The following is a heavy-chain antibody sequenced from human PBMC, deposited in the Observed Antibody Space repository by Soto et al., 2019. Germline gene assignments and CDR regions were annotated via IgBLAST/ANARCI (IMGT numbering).Heavy chain of an antibody. J-gene: IGHJ4*02. Sequence: QVQLVQSGAEVKKPGASVKVSCNACGYTFTSYAMHWVRQAPGQRLEWMGWINAGNGNTKYSQKFQGRVTITRDTSASTAYMELSSLRSEDTAVYYCARDPGYSYGYNWGQGTLVTVSS. V-gene: IGHV1-3*01. CDR1: GYTFTSYA. D-gene: IGHD5-18*01. CDR2: INAGNGNT. CDR3: ARDPGYSYGYN.